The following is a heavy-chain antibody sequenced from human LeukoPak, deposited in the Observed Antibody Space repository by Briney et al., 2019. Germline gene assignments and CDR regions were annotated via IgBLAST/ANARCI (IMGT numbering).Heavy chain of an antibody. V-gene: IGHV1-69*05. CDR1: GGTFSSYA. D-gene: IGHD6-25*01. J-gene: IGHJ5*02. Sequence: SVKVSCKASGGTFSSYAISWVRQAPGQGLEWMGGIIPIFGTANYAQKFQGRVTLTRNTSISTAYMELSSLRSEDTAVYYCAREGRRYNWFDPWGQGTLVTVSS. CDR3: AREGRRYNWFDP. CDR2: IIPIFGTA.